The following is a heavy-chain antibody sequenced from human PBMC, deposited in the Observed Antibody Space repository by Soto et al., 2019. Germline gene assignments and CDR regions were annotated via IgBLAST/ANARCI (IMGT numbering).Heavy chain of an antibody. D-gene: IGHD4-17*01. CDR2: IRSKANSYAT. V-gene: IGHV3-73*01. J-gene: IGHJ6*02. CDR1: GFTFSGSA. CDR3: METLTPMDV. Sequence: GSLRLSCAASGFTFSGSARHWVRQSSGKGLEWVGRIRSKANSYATAYAASVKGRFTISRDDSKNTAYLQMNSLKTEDTAVYYCMETLTPMDVRAQRTTVTVSS.